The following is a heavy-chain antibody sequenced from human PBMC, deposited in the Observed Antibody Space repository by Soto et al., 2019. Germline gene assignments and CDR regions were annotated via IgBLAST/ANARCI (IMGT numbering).Heavy chain of an antibody. CDR1: GGSISSGDYY. D-gene: IGHD3-9*01. V-gene: IGHV4-30-4*01. Sequence: SETLSLTCTVSGGSISSGDYYWSWIRQPPGKGLEWIGYIYYSGSTYYNPSLKSRVTISVDTSKNQFSLKLSSVTAADTAVYYCARTGRALRYFDWPHFDYWGQGTLVTVSS. CDR3: ARTGRALRYFDWPHFDY. CDR2: IYYSGST. J-gene: IGHJ4*02.